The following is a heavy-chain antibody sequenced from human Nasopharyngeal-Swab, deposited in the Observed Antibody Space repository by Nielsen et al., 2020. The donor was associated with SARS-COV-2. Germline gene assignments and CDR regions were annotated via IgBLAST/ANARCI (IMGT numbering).Heavy chain of an antibody. D-gene: IGHD6-25*01. CDR2: INVGNGNT. J-gene: IGHJ4*02. CDR1: GYTFTNHA. Sequence: ASVKVSCKASGYTFTNHAMHWVRQAPGQSLEWLGCINVGNGNTEYSQRFQGRVTISTDTSASTAFMELTNLRSEDTAIYYCARGIHSSAWIVDYWGQGTLVTVPS. V-gene: IGHV1-3*01. CDR3: ARGIHSSAWIVDY.